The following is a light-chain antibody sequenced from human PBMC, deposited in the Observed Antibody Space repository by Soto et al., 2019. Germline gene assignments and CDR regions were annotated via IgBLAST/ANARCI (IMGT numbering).Light chain of an antibody. J-gene: IGKJ2*01. Sequence: DLQMTQSPSSLSASVGDRVTITCQASQDISNFLNWYQQKPGKAPKLLIYDASNLEAGVPSRFSGSGSGTDFTFTISSLQPEDNATYYCQQFDILPTFGQGTKREIK. CDR2: DAS. CDR3: QQFDILPT. CDR1: QDISNF. V-gene: IGKV1-33*01.